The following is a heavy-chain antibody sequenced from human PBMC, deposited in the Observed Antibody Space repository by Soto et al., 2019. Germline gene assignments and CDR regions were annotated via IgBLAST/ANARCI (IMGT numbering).Heavy chain of an antibody. V-gene: IGHV5-10-1*01. CDR1: GYTFSSSW. J-gene: IGHJ6*02. CDR3: ARVSAVETSGVIILAMDV. Sequence: GESLKISCKASGYTFSSSWISWVRQTPGKGLEWMGSIDPRDSNIRYSPSFQGRVTISGDTSISTASVQWSSLEAADTAIYYCARVSAVETSGVIILAMDVWGQGTTVTVSS. D-gene: IGHD6-19*01. CDR2: IDPRDSNI.